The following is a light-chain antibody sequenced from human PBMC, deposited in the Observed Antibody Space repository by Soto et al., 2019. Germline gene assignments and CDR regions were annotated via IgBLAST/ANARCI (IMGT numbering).Light chain of an antibody. CDR3: QHYNNWPAWT. V-gene: IGKV3D-15*01. Sequence: IVMTQSPATLSLSPVESATLYYRASQRISTNLAWYQHKRGQAPRLLIYGASTRATGIPARFSGSGSETEFTLTITSLQSEDFAVYYCQHYNNWPAWTFGQGTKVDI. CDR1: QRISTN. CDR2: GAS. J-gene: IGKJ1*01.